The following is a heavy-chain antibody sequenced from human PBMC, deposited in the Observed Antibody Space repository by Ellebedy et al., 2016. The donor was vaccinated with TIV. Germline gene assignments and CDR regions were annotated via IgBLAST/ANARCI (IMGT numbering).Heavy chain of an antibody. CDR3: ARGGSATALIPANDY. Sequence: GSLRLXXTVSGGSISGHYWSWIRQSPGKGLEWIGYINYSGTTNYNPSLKSRVTISIDTSKNQFSLKLNSVTAADTAVYYCARGGSATALIPANDYWGQGTLVTVSS. D-gene: IGHD3-10*01. J-gene: IGHJ4*02. CDR2: INYSGTT. V-gene: IGHV4-59*11. CDR1: GGSISGHY.